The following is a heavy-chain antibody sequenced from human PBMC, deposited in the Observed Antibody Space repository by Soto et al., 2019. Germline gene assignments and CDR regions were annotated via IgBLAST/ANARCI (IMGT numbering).Heavy chain of an antibody. V-gene: IGHV3-23*01. CDR1: GFTFSNYA. CDR2: ISGSGGST. CDR3: AKARAQYYDFWSGYPVDY. Sequence: GGSLRLSCAASGFTFSNYAVTWVRQAPGKGLEWVSTISGSGGSTYYADSVKGRFTISRDNSKNTLYLQMNSLRAEDTAVYYCAKARAQYYDFWSGYPVDYWGQGTLVTVPQ. J-gene: IGHJ4*02. D-gene: IGHD3-3*01.